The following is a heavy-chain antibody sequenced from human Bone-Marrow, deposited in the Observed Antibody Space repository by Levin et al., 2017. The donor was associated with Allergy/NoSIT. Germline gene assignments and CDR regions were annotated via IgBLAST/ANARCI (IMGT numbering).Heavy chain of an antibody. CDR1: GFTFTDHY. CDR2: ISNSGSTI. CDR3: ARGGGPHFDP. Sequence: LSLTCAASGFTFTDHYMSWIRQAPGKGLEWVSYISNSGSTIYYADSVKGRFTVSRDNAKNSLYLQMNSLRAEDTAVYYCARGGGPHFDPWGQGTLVTVSS. J-gene: IGHJ5*02. D-gene: IGHD3-10*01. V-gene: IGHV3-11*01.